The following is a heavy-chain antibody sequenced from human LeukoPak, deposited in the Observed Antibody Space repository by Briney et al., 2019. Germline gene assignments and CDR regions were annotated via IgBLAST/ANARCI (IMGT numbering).Heavy chain of an antibody. CDR1: GDSVSSNSAA. CDR2: TYYRSKWYN. CDR3: AKSTVPRGSSGWYGV. Sequence: LSQTLSLTWAISGDSVSSNSAAWNWIGQSPSRGLEWLGRTYYRSKWYNDYAVSVKSRITINPDTSENQFSLQLNSVTPEDTAVYYCAKSTVPRGSSGWYGVWGQGTLVTVSS. V-gene: IGHV6-1*01. D-gene: IGHD6-19*01. J-gene: IGHJ4*02.